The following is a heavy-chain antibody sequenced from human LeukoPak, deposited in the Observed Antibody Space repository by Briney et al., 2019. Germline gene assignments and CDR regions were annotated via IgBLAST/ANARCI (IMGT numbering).Heavy chain of an antibody. CDR1: GFTFSSYE. Sequence: GGSLRLSCAASGFTFSSYEMNWVRQAPGKGLEWVSYISSSGSTIYYADSVKGRFTISRDNAKNSLYLQMNSLRAEDTAVYYCAGGGSYYDSSGYYGLFDYWGQGTLVTVSS. J-gene: IGHJ4*02. D-gene: IGHD3-22*01. V-gene: IGHV3-48*03. CDR2: ISSSGSTI. CDR3: AGGGSYYDSSGYYGLFDY.